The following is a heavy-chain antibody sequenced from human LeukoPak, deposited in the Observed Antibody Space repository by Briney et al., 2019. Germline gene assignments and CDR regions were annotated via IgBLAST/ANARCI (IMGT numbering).Heavy chain of an antibody. CDR2: IKSKTDGETT. CDR1: GFTFSNAW. CDR3: TTSSAYDHLFDY. D-gene: IGHD5-12*01. Sequence: GGSLRLSCAVSGFTFSNAWMSWVRQAPGKGLEWVGRIKSKTDGETTDYAVPVKGRFTISRDDSKSTLYLQMNSLKTEDPAVYYCTTSSAYDHLFDYWGQGTLVTVSS. V-gene: IGHV3-15*01. J-gene: IGHJ4*02.